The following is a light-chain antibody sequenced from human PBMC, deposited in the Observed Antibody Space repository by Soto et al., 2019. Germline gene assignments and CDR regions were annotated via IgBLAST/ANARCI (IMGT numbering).Light chain of an antibody. CDR2: DAS. Sequence: EIVLTQSPATLSLSPGERATLSCRASQSVSSYLAWYQQKPGQAPRLLIYDASKRATGIPARFSGSGFGTDYTLTNISLEPEDFAVYYCQQRSSWLTFGGGTKVQIK. J-gene: IGKJ4*01. V-gene: IGKV3-11*01. CDR3: QQRSSWLT. CDR1: QSVSSY.